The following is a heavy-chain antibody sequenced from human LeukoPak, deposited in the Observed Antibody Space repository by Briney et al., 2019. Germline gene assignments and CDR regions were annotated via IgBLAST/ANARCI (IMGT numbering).Heavy chain of an antibody. D-gene: IGHD4-11*01. V-gene: IGHV1-2*06. CDR3: ARDESYSNYAN. J-gene: IGHJ4*02. Sequence: ASVKVSCKASGYTFTGYYMHWVRQAPGQGLEWVGRINPNSGGANYAQKFQGRVTMTRDTSISTAYMELSRLRSDDTAVYYCARDESYSNYANWGQGTLVTVSS. CDR1: GYTFTGYY. CDR2: INPNSGGA.